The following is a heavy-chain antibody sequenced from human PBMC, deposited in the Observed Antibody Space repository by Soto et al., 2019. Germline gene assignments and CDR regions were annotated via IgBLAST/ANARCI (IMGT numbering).Heavy chain of an antibody. CDR2: INAGNGNT. J-gene: IGHJ6*02. CDR3: ARTANRHYYYYGMDV. D-gene: IGHD5-18*01. V-gene: IGHV1-3*01. CDR1: GYTFTSYA. Sequence: ASVKVSCKASGYTFTSYAMHWVLQAPGQRLEWMGWINAGNGNTKYSQKFQGRVTITRDTSASTAYMELSSLRSEDTAVYYCARTANRHYYYYGMDVWGQGTTVTVSS.